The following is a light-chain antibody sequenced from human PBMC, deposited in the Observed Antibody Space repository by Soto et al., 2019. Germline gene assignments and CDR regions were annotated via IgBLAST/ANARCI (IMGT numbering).Light chain of an antibody. CDR1: SSDVGGYNY. J-gene: IGLJ1*01. V-gene: IGLV2-14*01. Sequence: QSALTQPASVSGSPGQSSTISCTGTSSDVGGYNYVSWYQQHPGKAPKLMIYDVSNRPSGVSNRFSGSKSGNTASLTISGLQAEDEADYYCSSYTSSSIPYVFGTGTKVTV. CDR2: DVS. CDR3: SSYTSSSIPYV.